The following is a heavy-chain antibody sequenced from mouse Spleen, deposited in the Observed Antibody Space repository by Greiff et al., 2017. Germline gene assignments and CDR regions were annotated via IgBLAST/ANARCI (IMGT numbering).Heavy chain of an antibody. V-gene: IGHV1-42*01. CDR3: ARRYYGSKPRYFDV. J-gene: IGHJ1*03. CDR1: GYSFTGYY. D-gene: IGHD1-1*01. CDR2: INPSTGGT. Sequence: VQLQQSGPELVKPGASVKISCKASGYSFTGYYMNWVKQSPEKSLEWIGEINPSTGGTTYNQKFKAKATLTVDKSSSTAYMQLKSLTSEDSAVYYCARRYYGSKPRYFDVWGTGTTVTVSS.